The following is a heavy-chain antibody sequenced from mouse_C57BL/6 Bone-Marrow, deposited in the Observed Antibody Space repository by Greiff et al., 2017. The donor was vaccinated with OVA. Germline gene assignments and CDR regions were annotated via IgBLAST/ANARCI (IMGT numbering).Heavy chain of an antibody. CDR3: ARRHYYGSSPYYAMDY. CDR2: IDPNSGGT. Sequence: QVQLKQPGAELVKPGASVKLSCKASGYTFTSYWMHWVKQRPGRGLEWIGRIDPNSGGTKYNEKFKSKATLTVDKPSSTAYMQLSSLTSEDSAVYYCARRHYYGSSPYYAMDYWGQGTSVTVSS. J-gene: IGHJ4*01. D-gene: IGHD1-1*01. V-gene: IGHV1-72*01. CDR1: GYTFTSYW.